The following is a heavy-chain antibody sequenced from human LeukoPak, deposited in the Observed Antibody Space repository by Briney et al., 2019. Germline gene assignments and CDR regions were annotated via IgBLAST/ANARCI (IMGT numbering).Heavy chain of an antibody. CDR2: IYYSGST. D-gene: IGHD3-10*01. J-gene: IGHJ6*03. CDR1: GGSISSGDYY. V-gene: IGHV4-30-4*01. Sequence: SETLSLTCTVSGGSISSGDYYWSWIRQPPGKGLEWIGYIYYSGSTNYNPSLKSRVTISVDTSENQFSLNLSSVTAADTAVYYCARVSFGSGYYCYMDVWGKGTTVTVSS. CDR3: ARVSFGSGYYCYMDV.